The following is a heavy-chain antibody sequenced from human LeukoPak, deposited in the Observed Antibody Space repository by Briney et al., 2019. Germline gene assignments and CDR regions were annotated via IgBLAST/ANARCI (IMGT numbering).Heavy chain of an antibody. CDR1: GFTFSSYA. J-gene: IGHJ4*02. Sequence: GGSLRLSCAASGFTFSSYAMHWVRQAPGKGLGWVALISYDGSNKYYADSVKGRFTISRDNSKNTLYLQMNSLRAEDTAVYYCAKDLEQWLVPNYFDYWGQGTLVTVSS. V-gene: IGHV3-30*04. CDR3: AKDLEQWLVPNYFDY. D-gene: IGHD6-19*01. CDR2: ISYDGSNK.